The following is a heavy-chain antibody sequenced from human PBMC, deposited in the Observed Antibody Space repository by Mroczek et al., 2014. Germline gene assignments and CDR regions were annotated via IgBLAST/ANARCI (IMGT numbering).Heavy chain of an antibody. J-gene: IGHJ5*02. CDR1: GGSFSGYY. CDR3: ARGKNDFWSGYYTKVREPSWFDP. V-gene: IGHV4-34*01. CDR2: INHSGST. Sequence: QVQLQQWGAGLLKPSETLSLTCAVYGGSFSGYYWSWIRQPPGKGLEWIGEINHSGSTNYNPSLKSRVTISVDTSKNQFSLKLSSVTAADTAVYYCARGKNDFWSGYYTKVREPSWFDPWGQGTLVTVSS. D-gene: IGHD3-3*01.